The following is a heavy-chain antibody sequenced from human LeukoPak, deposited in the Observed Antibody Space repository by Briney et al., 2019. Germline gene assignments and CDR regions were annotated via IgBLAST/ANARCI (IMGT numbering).Heavy chain of an antibody. Sequence: GGSLRLSCAASGFTFSSYAMTWVRQAPGKGLEWEGFIRSKIYGGTPEYAASVKGRFTISRDDSKGIAYLQMNSLKTEDTGVYYCTRDQTPYYWGQGTLVTVSS. V-gene: IGHV3-49*04. CDR3: TRDQTPYY. J-gene: IGHJ4*02. CDR2: IRSKIYGGTP. CDR1: GFTFSSYA.